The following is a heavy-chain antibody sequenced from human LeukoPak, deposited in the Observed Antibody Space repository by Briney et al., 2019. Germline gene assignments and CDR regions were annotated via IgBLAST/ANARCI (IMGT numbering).Heavy chain of an antibody. CDR2: ISYDGSNK. CDR3: AKNLLPTNYYYYGMDV. CDR1: GFTFSSYG. Sequence: GGSLRLSCAASGFTFSSYGMHWVRQAPGKGLEWVAVISYDGSNKYYADSVKGRFTISRDNSKNTLYLQMNSLRAEDTAVYYCAKNLLPTNYYYYGMDVWGQGTTVTVSS. J-gene: IGHJ6*02. V-gene: IGHV3-30*18. D-gene: IGHD1-26*01.